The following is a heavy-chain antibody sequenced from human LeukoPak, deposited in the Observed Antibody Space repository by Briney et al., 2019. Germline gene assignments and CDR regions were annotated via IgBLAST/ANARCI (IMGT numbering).Heavy chain of an antibody. D-gene: IGHD1-26*01. CDR3: ARDTQPLYSGSYSGLGY. Sequence: GRSLRLSCAASGFTFSSYAMHWVRQAPGKGLEWVAVISYDGSNKYYADSVKGRFTIFRDNSKNTLYLQMNSLRAEDTAVYYCARDTQPLYSGSYSGLGYWGQGTLVTVSS. J-gene: IGHJ4*02. CDR1: GFTFSSYA. CDR2: ISYDGSNK. V-gene: IGHV3-30-3*01.